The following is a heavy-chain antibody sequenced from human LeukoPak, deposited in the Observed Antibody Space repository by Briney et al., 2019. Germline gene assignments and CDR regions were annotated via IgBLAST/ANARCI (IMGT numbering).Heavy chain of an antibody. CDR1: GFTFSSYA. J-gene: IGHJ4*02. D-gene: IGHD1-1*01. CDR2: ISGSGGRT. CDR3: AKANWDDEYIFTN. V-gene: IGHV3-23*01. Sequence: GGSLRLSCAASGFTFSSYAMGWVRQAPGKGLEWVSAISGSGGRTYYADSVKGRFTISRDNSKNTLYVQMNSLRAEDTAVYYCAKANWDDEYIFTNWGQGTLVTVSS.